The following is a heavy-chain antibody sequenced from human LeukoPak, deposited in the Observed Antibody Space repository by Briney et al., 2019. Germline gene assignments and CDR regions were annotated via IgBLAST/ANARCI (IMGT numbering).Heavy chain of an antibody. J-gene: IGHJ4*02. CDR2: IYPRDGST. Sequence: ASVKVSCKASGYIFTGYYIHWVRQAPGQGLEWMGMIYPRDGSTSYAQRFQDRVTVTRDTSTSTVHMELSGLRSEDTAVYYCARDQEGFDYWGQGTLVTVSS. CDR1: GYIFTGYY. V-gene: IGHV1-46*01. CDR3: ARDQEGFDY.